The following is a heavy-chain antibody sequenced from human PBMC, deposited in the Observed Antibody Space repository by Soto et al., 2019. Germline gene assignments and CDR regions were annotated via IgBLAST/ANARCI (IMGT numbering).Heavy chain of an antibody. V-gene: IGHV3-48*03. D-gene: IGHD1-26*01. CDR3: AGGFLYGGSFQD. Sequence: EVHLVESGGGLVQPGGSLRLSCGTSGFNFSTYELAWVRQAPGKGLEWLSYIGTSGGITKYADSVRGRFTISWDNAENSLSLQMNSLRVEDTAIYYCAGGFLYGGSFQDWGQGTLVTVSS. J-gene: IGHJ4*02. CDR1: GFNFSTYE. CDR2: IGTSGGIT.